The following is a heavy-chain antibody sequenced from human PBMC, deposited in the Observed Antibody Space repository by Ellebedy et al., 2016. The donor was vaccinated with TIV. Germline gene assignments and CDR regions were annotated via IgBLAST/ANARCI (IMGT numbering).Heavy chain of an antibody. CDR3: VRESWGSFDS. J-gene: IGHJ5*01. D-gene: IGHD3-16*01. CDR2: IEKDGRKD. CDR1: GLTFGDYH. V-gene: IGHV3-7*01. Sequence: GESLKISCAASGLTFGDYHMSWIRQAPGKGPEWVATIEKDGRKDYYMDSVKGRFTISKDNAKNSLYLQMSSLRAEDTAVYYCVRESWGSFDSWGQGTLVTVSS.